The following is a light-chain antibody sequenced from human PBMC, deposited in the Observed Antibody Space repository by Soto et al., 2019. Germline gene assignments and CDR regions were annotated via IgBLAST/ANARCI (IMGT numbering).Light chain of an antibody. J-gene: IGKJ4*01. CDR2: GAS. V-gene: IGKV3-20*01. CDR3: QQCGSSPPT. Sequence: EIVLTQSPGTLSLSPGERATLSCRASQSVYKNFLAWYQQKPGQAPRLLINGASNRATGIPDRFSGSGSGTDFSLTIDRLEPEDFAVYFCQQCGSSPPTFGGATKVAIK. CDR1: QSVYKNF.